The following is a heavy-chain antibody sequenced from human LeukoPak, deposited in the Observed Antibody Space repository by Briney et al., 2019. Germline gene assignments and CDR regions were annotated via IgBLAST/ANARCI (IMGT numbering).Heavy chain of an antibody. D-gene: IGHD6-19*01. CDR3: AVAGLSYWYFDL. Sequence: GSLRLSCAASGFTFSSYSMNWVRPAPGKGLEWVSSISRSSDYTYYADSVKGRFTISRDNAKNSLYLQMNSLRAEDTAVYYCAVAGLSYWYFDLWGRGTLVTVSS. V-gene: IGHV3-21*01. J-gene: IGHJ2*01. CDR2: ISRSSDYT. CDR1: GFTFSSYS.